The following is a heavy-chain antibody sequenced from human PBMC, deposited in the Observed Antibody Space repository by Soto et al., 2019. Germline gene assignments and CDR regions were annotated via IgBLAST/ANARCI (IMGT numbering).Heavy chain of an antibody. Sequence: EVQLVQSGVEVKKPGESLRISCKGSGYNFTSYWISWVRQMPGKGLEWMGRIDPSDSYTSYSPSFQGHVTISADKSINTAYLQWSSLKASDTAMYYCARALLVTPISSGSVESTYYFDYWGQGTLVTVSS. D-gene: IGHD2-21*02. CDR2: IDPSDSYT. CDR3: ARALLVTPISSGSVESTYYFDY. J-gene: IGHJ4*02. CDR1: GYNFTSYW. V-gene: IGHV5-10-1*03.